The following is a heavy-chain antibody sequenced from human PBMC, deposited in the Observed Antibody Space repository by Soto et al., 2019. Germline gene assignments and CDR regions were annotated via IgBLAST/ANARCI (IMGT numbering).Heavy chain of an antibody. D-gene: IGHD6-13*01. CDR3: ASVLGGYSKTPFDP. CDR2: INHSGST. CDR1: GGSFSGYY. V-gene: IGHV4-34*01. J-gene: IGHJ5*02. Sequence: KQSQTLSLTCAVYGGSFSGYYWSWIRQPPGKGLEWIGEINHSGSTNYNPSLKSRVTISVDTSKNQFSLKLSSVTAADTAVYYCASVLGGYSKTPFDPWSQGTLVTVSS.